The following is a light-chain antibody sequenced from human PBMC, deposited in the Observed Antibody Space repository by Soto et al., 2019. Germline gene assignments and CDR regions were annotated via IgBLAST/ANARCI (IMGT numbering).Light chain of an antibody. CDR2: GAS. J-gene: IGKJ1*01. CDR3: QQYGSSPRT. Sequence: EIVVTQSPGTLSLSPGERATLSCRASHSVTSNYLAWYQHKPGQAPRLLIYGASSRAAGIPDRFSGSGSGKDITLTIARLETEDFAVYYCQQYGSSPRTFGQGTNV. V-gene: IGKV3-20*01. CDR1: HSVTSNY.